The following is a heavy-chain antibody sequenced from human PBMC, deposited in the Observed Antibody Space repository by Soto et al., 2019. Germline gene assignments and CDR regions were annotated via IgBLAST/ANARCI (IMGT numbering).Heavy chain of an antibody. CDR1: AGTFSSYA. CDR3: ERVTSMARGVIDNWFAP. CDR2: IIPMYGPA. D-gene: IGHD3-10*01. Sequence: QVPLVQSGAEVKKPGSSATVSCKASAGTFSSYAIHWVRQAPGQGLEWMGGIIPMYGPAKYAQRFQGRVTIAADESTTTVYMELTSLTSQDTAVYYCERVTSMARGVIDNWFAPWGHGTVVTVSS. J-gene: IGHJ5*02. V-gene: IGHV1-69*01.